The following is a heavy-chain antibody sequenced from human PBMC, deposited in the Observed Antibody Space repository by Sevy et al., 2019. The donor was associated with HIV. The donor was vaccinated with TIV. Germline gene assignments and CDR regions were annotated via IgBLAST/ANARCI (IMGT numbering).Heavy chain of an antibody. CDR3: ARSRQQLVLVYYYFYMDV. D-gene: IGHD6-13*01. CDR2: IYSGGST. V-gene: IGHV3-53*01. CDR1: GFTVSSNY. J-gene: IGHJ6*03. Sequence: GRSLRLSCAASGFTVSSNYMSWVRQAPGKGLEWVSVIYSGGSTYYADSVKGRFTISRDNSKNTLYLQMNSLRAEDTAVYYCARSRQQLVLVYYYFYMDVWGKGTTVTVSS.